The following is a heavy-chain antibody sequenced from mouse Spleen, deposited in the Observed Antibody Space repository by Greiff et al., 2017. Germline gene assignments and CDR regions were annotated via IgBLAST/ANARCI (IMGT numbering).Heavy chain of an antibody. CDR1: GYTFTDYW. V-gene: IGHV1-69*01. CDR2: IDTSDSYT. Sequence: VKLQESGAELVMPGASVKMSCKASGYTFTDYWMHWVKQRPGQGLEWIGAIDTSDSYTSYNQKFKGKATLTVDESSSTAYMQLSSLTSEDSAVYYCARWTTAKDYFDYWGQGTTLTVSS. J-gene: IGHJ2*01. CDR3: ARWTTAKDYFDY. D-gene: IGHD1-2*01.